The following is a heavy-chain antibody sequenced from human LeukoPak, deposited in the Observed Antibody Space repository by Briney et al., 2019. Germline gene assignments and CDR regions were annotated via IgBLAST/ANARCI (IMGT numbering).Heavy chain of an antibody. CDR1: GYIFTGYY. J-gene: IGHJ4*02. Sequence: ASVKVSCKASGYIFTGYYMHWVRQAPGQGLEWMGWISAYNGNTNYAQKLQGRVTMTTDTSTSTAYMELRSLRSDDTAVYYCARGMVRGVSHPGYWGQGTLVTVSS. CDR3: ARGMVRGVSHPGY. V-gene: IGHV1-18*04. CDR2: ISAYNGNT. D-gene: IGHD3-10*01.